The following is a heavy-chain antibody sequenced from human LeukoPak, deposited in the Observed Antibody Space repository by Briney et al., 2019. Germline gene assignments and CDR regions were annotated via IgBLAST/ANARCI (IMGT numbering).Heavy chain of an antibody. Sequence: PSETLSLTCTVSGDSISSSSYYWGWIRQPPGKGLEWIGSIYYSGSTYYNPSLKSRVTISVDTSKNQFSLKLSSVTAADTAVYYCATTTGPAYYFDYWGQGPLVTVSS. CDR2: IYYSGST. J-gene: IGHJ4*02. D-gene: IGHD4-17*01. CDR1: GDSISSSSYY. CDR3: ATTTGPAYYFDY. V-gene: IGHV4-39*01.